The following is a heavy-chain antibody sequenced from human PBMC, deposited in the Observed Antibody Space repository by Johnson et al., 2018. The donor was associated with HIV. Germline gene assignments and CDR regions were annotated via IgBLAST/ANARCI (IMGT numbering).Heavy chain of an antibody. D-gene: IGHD6-6*01. Sequence: VQLVESGGGLVQPGGSLRLSCAASGFTVSSNYMSWVRQAPGKGLEWVSVVYSDGITFYADSVKGRFTISRDKFKNTRYLQMNSLRAEDTAVYYCARDPEIAARADAFDIWGQGTVVTVSS. CDR2: VYSDGIT. CDR1: GFTVSSNY. V-gene: IGHV3-66*01. CDR3: ARDPEIAARADAFDI. J-gene: IGHJ3*02.